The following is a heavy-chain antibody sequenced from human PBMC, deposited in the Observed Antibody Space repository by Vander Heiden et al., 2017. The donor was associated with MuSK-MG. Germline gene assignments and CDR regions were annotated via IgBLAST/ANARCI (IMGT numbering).Heavy chain of an antibody. D-gene: IGHD4-17*01. CDR2: IRYDGSNE. J-gene: IGHJ5*02. Sequence: QVQLVESGGGVVQPGGSLRLSCAASGFTFSTYVMHWVRQAPGKGLEWVAFIRYDGSNEYYADSVKGRFTISRDNSKNTLFLQMNSLRPEDTAVYHCTKEDYSDRRLDPWVQGTLVTVSS. CDR1: GFTFSTYV. CDR3: TKEDYSDRRLDP. V-gene: IGHV3-30*02.